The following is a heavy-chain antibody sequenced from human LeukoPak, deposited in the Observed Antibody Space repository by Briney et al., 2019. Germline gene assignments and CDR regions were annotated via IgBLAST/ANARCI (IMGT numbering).Heavy chain of an antibody. CDR3: ARATGIRGAFDI. CDR1: GGSISTYY. D-gene: IGHD3-10*01. J-gene: IGHJ3*02. Sequence: SETLSLTCTVSGGSISTYYWSWIRQPPGKGLEWIGYIYYSENTNYNPSLKSRVTISVDTSKNQFSLKLSSVTAADTAVYYCARATGIRGAFDIWGQGTMVTVSS. V-gene: IGHV4-59*01. CDR2: IYYSENT.